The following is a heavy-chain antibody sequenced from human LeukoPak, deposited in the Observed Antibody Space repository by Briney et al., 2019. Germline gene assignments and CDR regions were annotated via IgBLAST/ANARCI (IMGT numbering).Heavy chain of an antibody. V-gene: IGHV3-7*01. J-gene: IGHJ3*01. CDR2: INEAGSVT. CDR3: ATDSGYNAFDV. CDR1: GFTFTSSW. D-gene: IGHD5-12*01. Sequence: GGSLRLSCAASGFTFTSSWMCWVRQAPGKGLEWLANINEAGSVTNYVHSVRGRFTISRDNAKNSLYLQMNSLRVEDTAVYYCATDSGYNAFDVWGQGTMVSVSS.